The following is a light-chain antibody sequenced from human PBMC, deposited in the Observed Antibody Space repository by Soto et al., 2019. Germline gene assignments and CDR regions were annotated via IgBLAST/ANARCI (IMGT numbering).Light chain of an antibody. CDR2: STT. CDR1: TGAVTSGYY. V-gene: IGLV7-43*01. Sequence: QSVVTQEPSLTVSPGGTVTLTCASSTGAVTSGYYPNWFQQKPGQAPRALISSTTNKHYWTPARFSGFLLGGKAALTLSGVQPEDEADYYCLLYYGGAQRVFGGGTKLTVL. J-gene: IGLJ3*02. CDR3: LLYYGGAQRV.